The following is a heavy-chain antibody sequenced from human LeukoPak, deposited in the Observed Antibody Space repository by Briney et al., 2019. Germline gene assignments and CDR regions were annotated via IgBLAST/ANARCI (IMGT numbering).Heavy chain of an antibody. CDR1: GGSISSGGYS. D-gene: IGHD3-3*01. V-gene: IGHV4-30-2*01. Sequence: SQTLSLTCAVSGGSISSGGYSWSWIRQPPGKGLEWIGYIYHSGSTYYNPSLKSRVTISVDRSKSQFSLKLSSVTAADTAVYYCARGGDFWSGYYRHFDYWGQGTLVTVSS. CDR2: IYHSGST. J-gene: IGHJ4*02. CDR3: ARGGDFWSGYYRHFDY.